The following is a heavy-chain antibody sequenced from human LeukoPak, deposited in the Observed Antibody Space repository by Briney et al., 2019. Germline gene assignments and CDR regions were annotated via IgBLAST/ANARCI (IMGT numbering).Heavy chain of an antibody. J-gene: IGHJ2*01. CDR2: TNPNSGGT. CDR3: ARENEHIVVVTATHYWYFDL. D-gene: IGHD2-21*02. CDR1: GYTFTGYY. V-gene: IGHV1-2*06. Sequence: ASVKVSCKASGYTFTGYYMHWVRQAPGQGLEWMGRTNPNSGGTNYAQKFPGRVTMTRDTSISTAYMELSRLRSDDTAVYYCARENEHIVVVTATHYWYFDLWGRGTLVTVSS.